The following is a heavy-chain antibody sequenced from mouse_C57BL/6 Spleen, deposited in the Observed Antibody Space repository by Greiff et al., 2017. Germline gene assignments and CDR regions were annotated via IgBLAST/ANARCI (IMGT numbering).Heavy chain of an antibody. CDR1: GFTFSSYT. J-gene: IGHJ2*01. V-gene: IGHV5-9*01. CDR3: ARLTGAFDY. D-gene: IGHD4-1*01. Sequence: EVQLVESGGGLVKPGGSLKLSCAASGFTFSSYTMSWVRQTPEKRLEWVATISGGGGNTYYPDSVKGRFTISRDNAKNTLYLQMSSLRSEDTALYYCARLTGAFDYWGQGTTLTVSS. CDR2: ISGGGGNT.